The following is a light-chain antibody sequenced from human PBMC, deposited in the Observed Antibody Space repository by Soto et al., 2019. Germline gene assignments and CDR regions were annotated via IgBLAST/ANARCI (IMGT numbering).Light chain of an antibody. Sequence: DSQMTQYPSTLSASVGDRVTITCRASQSISSWLAWYQQKPGKAPKLLISKASTLQSGVPPRFSGSGYGTEFTPTISSPQPDDFATYYCQQYERYPMTFGGGTKVEIK. CDR2: KAS. V-gene: IGKV1-5*03. J-gene: IGKJ4*01. CDR3: QQYERYPMT. CDR1: QSISSW.